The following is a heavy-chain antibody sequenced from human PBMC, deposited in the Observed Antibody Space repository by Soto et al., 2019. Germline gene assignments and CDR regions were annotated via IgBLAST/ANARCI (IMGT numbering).Heavy chain of an antibody. CDR1: CGSFSGYY. CDR3: ARVRDWFDP. V-gene: IGHV4-34*01. J-gene: IGHJ5*02. CDR2: IDHSGYT. Sequence: PSETLSLTCAVYCGSFSGYYWNWIRQPPGKGLEWIGEIDHSGYTNYNPSLKSRVTISVDTSKTQFSLRLTSVTAADTAVYYCARVRDWFDPWGQGTLVTVSS. D-gene: IGHD3-3*01.